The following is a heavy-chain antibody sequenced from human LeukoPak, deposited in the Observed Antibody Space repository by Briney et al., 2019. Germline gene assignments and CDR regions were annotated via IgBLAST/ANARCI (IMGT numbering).Heavy chain of an antibody. CDR3: ARDGSGRVPEMSAPDY. Sequence: ASVKVSCKASGYTFTSYGISWVRQAPGQGLEWMGWISAYNGNTNYAQKLQGRVTMTTDTSTSTAYMELRSLRSDDTAVYYCARDGSGRVPEMSAPDYWGQGALVTVSS. CDR1: GYTFTSYG. J-gene: IGHJ4*02. V-gene: IGHV1-18*01. D-gene: IGHD3-10*01. CDR2: ISAYNGNT.